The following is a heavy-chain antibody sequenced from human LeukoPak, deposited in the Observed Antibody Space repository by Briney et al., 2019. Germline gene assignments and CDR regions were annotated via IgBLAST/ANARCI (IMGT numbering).Heavy chain of an antibody. V-gene: IGHV3-21*01. J-gene: IGHJ4*02. CDR3: VRLRRNSDTSGFYYYYDY. CDR1: GYTLSSYS. CDR2: ISVRSNYI. Sequence: GGSLRLSCAASGYTLSSYSINWVRQAPGKGLEWVSSISVRSNYIYYADSVRGRFSISRDDARDSLYLQMNSLRAEDTAVYYCVRLRRNSDTSGFYYYYDYWGQGTLVTVSS. D-gene: IGHD3-22*01.